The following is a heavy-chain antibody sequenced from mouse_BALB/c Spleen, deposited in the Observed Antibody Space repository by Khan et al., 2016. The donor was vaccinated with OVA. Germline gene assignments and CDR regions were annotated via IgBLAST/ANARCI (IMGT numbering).Heavy chain of an antibody. Sequence: QVQLKESGPGLVAPSQSLSITCTVYGNPLTSYGVHWVRQPPGKGLEGLGLIWAGGSTIYNMGVISRLRISIDNTKSLVIFIMNRRQIDATALYYCSCSRYRAGYWGQGTTLTVSS. D-gene: IGHD2-14*01. J-gene: IGHJ2*01. CDR2: IWAGGST. CDR3: SCSRYRAGY. V-gene: IGHV2-9*02. CDR1: GNPLTSYG.